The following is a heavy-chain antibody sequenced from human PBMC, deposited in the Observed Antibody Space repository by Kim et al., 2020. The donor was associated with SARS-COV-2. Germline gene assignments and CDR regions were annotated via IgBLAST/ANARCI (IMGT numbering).Heavy chain of an antibody. CDR3: AKNRGQPPALSNSSYAFDV. Sequence: GGSLRLSCAASGFTTITKALSWVRQAPGKGLEWVSIVHAGVSRADYADPVRGRFTMSRDSSNNMVFLQMNSLRAEDTAVYFCAKNRGQPPALSNSSYAFDVWGQETKDTVSS. CDR2: VHAGVSRA. J-gene: IGHJ3*01. V-gene: IGHV3-23*03. CDR1: GFTTITKA.